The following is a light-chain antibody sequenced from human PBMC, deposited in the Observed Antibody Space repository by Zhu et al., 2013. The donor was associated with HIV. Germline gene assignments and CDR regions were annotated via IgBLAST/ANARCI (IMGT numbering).Light chain of an antibody. J-gene: IGKJ1*01. V-gene: IGKV1-17*01. CDR1: QGVSNE. CDR2: VTS. Sequence: DVQMTQSPSSLPASVGDRLPITCRAGQGVSNELGWCQQRPGKAPERLIFVTSCFGTGSHQTSAAVDLGQNSLTVSSLQPHDPTTNYCHQHRAYPWTFGQGTKVEI. CDR3: HQHRAYPWT.